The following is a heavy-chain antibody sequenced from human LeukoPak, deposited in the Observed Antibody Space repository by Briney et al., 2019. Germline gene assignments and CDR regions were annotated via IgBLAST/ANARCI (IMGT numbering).Heavy chain of an antibody. CDR2: INPNSGGT. D-gene: IGHD4-17*01. Sequence: ASVKVSCKASGYTFTGYYMHWVRQAPGQEREWRGWINPNSGGTNYAQKFQGRVTMTRDTSISTAYMELSRLRSDDTAVYYCARDQDPTVTGWFDPWGQGTLVTVSS. V-gene: IGHV1-2*02. J-gene: IGHJ5*02. CDR1: GYTFTGYY. CDR3: ARDQDPTVTGWFDP.